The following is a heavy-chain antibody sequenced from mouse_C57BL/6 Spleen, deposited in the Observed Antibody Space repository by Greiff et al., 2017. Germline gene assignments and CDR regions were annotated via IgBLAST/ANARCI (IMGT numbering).Heavy chain of an antibody. D-gene: IGHD1-1*01. CDR1: GYTFTSYW. J-gene: IGHJ2*01. CDR3: ARSTTVVARGLGY. CDR2: INPSNGGT. Sequence: QVQLQQPGTELVKPGASVKLSCKASGYTFTSYWMHWVKQRPGQGLEWIGNINPSNGGTNYNEKFKSKATLTVDKSSSTAYMQLSSLTSKDSAVDYCARSTTVVARGLGYWGQGTTLTVSS. V-gene: IGHV1-53*01.